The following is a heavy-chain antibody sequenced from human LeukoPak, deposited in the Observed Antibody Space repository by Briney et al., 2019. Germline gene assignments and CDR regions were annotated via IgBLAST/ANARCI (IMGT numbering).Heavy chain of an antibody. V-gene: IGHV4-59*01. D-gene: IGHD6-19*01. CDR3: ARWYSSGWAFDY. J-gene: IGHJ4*02. CDR2: IYYSGST. Sequence: PSETLSLTCTVSGGSISSYYWSWIRQPPGKGLEWIGSIYYSGSTNYNPSLTSRVTISVDTSKNQFSLNLRSVTAADTAVYYCARWYSSGWAFDYWGQGTLVTVSS. CDR1: GGSISSYY.